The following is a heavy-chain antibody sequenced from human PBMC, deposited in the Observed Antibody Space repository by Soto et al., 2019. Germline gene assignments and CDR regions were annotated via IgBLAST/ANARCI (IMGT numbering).Heavy chain of an antibody. CDR3: VRAARSGTTHFDY. CDR1: GLTFSDNY. Sequence: EVQLVESGGVLVQPGGSLRLSCVASGLTFSDNYMDWVRQAPGKGLEWVGRSRNKAKSYTTDYAASVKGRFTISRDDSKSSVYLQMNSLETEDTAVYYCVRAARSGTTHFDYWGQGTLVTVSS. J-gene: IGHJ4*02. D-gene: IGHD1-7*01. CDR2: SRNKAKSYTT. V-gene: IGHV3-72*01.